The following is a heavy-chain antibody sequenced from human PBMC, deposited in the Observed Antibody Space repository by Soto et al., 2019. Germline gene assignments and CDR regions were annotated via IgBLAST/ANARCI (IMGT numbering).Heavy chain of an antibody. CDR2: ISFEVSYK. D-gene: IGHD6-13*01. CDR3: VRAAGIAAAGSSQGVL. V-gene: IGHV3-30*04. CDR1: GFAIRSNA. Sequence: QVQLVESGGGVVQPGRSLRLSCEASGFAIRSNAIHWVRQAPGKGLEWVAVISFEVSYKYYAESVKGRFTVSRDNSKNTVSLQMDSLTGEDSALYYCVRAAGIAAAGSSQGVLWGQGTLVTVSS. J-gene: IGHJ4*02.